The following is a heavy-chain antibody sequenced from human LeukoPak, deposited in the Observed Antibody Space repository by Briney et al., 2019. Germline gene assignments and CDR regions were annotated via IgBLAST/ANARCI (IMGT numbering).Heavy chain of an antibody. CDR2: IYNSGST. V-gene: IGHV4-59*08. D-gene: IGHD2-15*01. CDR3: ARRPAYCSGGICYVRAFDI. Sequence: SETLSLTCTVSGASISSYYWSWIRQPPGKGLEWIGYIYNSGSTRHNPSLKSRGSISEDTSKNHFSLRLSSVSAADTAVYYCARRPAYCSGGICYVRAFDIWGQGTMVTVSS. CDR1: GASISSYY. J-gene: IGHJ3*02.